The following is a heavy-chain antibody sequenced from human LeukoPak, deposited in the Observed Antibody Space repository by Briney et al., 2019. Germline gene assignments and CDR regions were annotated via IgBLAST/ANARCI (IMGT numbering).Heavy chain of an antibody. CDR3: ARRGSGAPSWYFDY. J-gene: IGHJ4*02. CDR1: GYTFTSYG. V-gene: IGHV1-18*01. CDR2: ISAYNGNT. Sequence: ASVKVSCKASGYTFTSYGISWVRQAPGQWLQWMGWISAYNGNTNYAQKLQGRVTMTTDTSTNTAYMELSSLRSEDTAVYYCARRGSGAPSWYFDYWGQGTLVTVSS. D-gene: IGHD1-26*01.